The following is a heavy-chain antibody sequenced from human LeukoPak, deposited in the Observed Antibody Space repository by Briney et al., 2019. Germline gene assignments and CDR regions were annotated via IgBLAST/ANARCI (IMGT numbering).Heavy chain of an antibody. V-gene: IGHV1-69*10. Sequence: SVKVSCKAFGGTFRRDDLTWVRQAPGQGLEWMGGFIPNLSIAHYAQKFKARVTITADESTTTVYMELRSLRSEDTAVYYCVSSYSGYHYWGQGTLVTVSS. CDR3: VSSYSGYHY. D-gene: IGHD5-12*01. CDR2: FIPNLSIA. J-gene: IGHJ4*02. CDR1: GGTFRRDD.